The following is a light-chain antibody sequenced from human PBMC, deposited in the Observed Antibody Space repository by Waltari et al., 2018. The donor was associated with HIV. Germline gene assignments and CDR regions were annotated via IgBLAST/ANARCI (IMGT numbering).Light chain of an antibody. J-gene: IGLJ2*01. V-gene: IGLV3-25*03. Sequence: SYELTQPPSVSVSPGQTARITCSGDVLTRQYAYWYQQKPGQAPVLIIDRDKNRPSGIPERFSGSNSGAIATLTIRGVQAVDEADYYCQSAGPKINSVVFGVGTKLTVL. CDR1: VLTRQY. CDR2: RDK. CDR3: QSAGPKINSVV.